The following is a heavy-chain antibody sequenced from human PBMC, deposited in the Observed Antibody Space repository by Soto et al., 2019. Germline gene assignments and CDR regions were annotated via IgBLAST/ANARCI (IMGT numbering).Heavy chain of an antibody. Sequence: EVQLVETGGGLIQPGGSLRLSCAASGFTVSSNYMSWVRQAPGKGLEWVAVIYSGGSTYYADSVKGRFTISRDNSKNTLYLQMNSLRAEDTAVYYCAREELLGDFDYWGQGTLVTVSS. CDR3: AREELLGDFDY. V-gene: IGHV3-53*02. D-gene: IGHD1-26*01. CDR2: IYSGGST. J-gene: IGHJ4*02. CDR1: GFTVSSNY.